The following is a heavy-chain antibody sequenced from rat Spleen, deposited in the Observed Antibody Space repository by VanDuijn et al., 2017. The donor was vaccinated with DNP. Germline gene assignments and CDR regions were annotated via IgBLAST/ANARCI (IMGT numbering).Heavy chain of an antibody. J-gene: IGHJ2*01. Sequence: QVQLKESGPGLVQPSQTLSLTCTVSEFSLTDYSVHWVRQPPGKGLEWLGRIRANGITDYNSGLRSRLIISRDFSKSQVFLKMNSPQTEDSAMYFCARNDYYSGFDFWGQGVMVTVSS. D-gene: IGHD1-1*01. CDR3: ARNDYYSGFDF. CDR1: EFSLTDYS. V-gene: IGHV2-19*01. CDR2: IRANGIT.